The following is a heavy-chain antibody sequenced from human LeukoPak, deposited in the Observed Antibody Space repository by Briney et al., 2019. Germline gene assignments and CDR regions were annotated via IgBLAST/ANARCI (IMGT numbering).Heavy chain of an antibody. CDR3: ARPSGDNRFDY. CDR1: GSRFSNYW. Sequence: KSGESLKISCQGSGSRFSNYWIGWVRQLPEKGLEWMGNIYPGKSDTRYSPSFEGQVTISADKSINTAYLQWNSLKASDTAIYYCARPSGDNRFDYWGQGTLVTVSS. D-gene: IGHD4-17*01. V-gene: IGHV5-51*01. CDR2: IYPGKSDT. J-gene: IGHJ4*02.